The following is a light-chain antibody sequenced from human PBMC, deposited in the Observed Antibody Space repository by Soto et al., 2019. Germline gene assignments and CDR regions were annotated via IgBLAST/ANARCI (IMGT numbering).Light chain of an antibody. Sequence: EIVLTQSPATLSLSPGQRATLSCRASQSVSNYLAWYQHKPGQAPRLLISGASRRATGIPDRFSGAGSGTDFTLTISRLEPEDFALYYCQQHDILPITFGQGTRLEI. J-gene: IGKJ5*01. CDR1: QSVSNY. CDR3: QQHDILPIT. CDR2: GAS. V-gene: IGKV3-20*01.